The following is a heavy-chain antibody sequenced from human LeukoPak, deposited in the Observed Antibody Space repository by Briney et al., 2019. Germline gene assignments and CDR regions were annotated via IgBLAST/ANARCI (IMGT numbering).Heavy chain of an antibody. V-gene: IGHV4-39*07. Sequence: SETLSLTCTVSGGSISSSSYYWGWIRQPPGKGLEWIGSIYYSGSTNYNPSLKSRVTISVDTSKNQFSLKLSSVTAADTAVYYCARGQWLAFDYWGQGTLVTVSS. CDR1: GGSISSSSYY. D-gene: IGHD6-19*01. CDR3: ARGQWLAFDY. CDR2: IYYSGST. J-gene: IGHJ4*02.